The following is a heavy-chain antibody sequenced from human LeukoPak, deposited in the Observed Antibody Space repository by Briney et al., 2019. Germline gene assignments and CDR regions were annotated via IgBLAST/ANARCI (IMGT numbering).Heavy chain of an antibody. CDR3: AKDRDSGSSGGDAFDI. D-gene: IGHD1-26*01. CDR1: GFTFSSYG. Sequence: GRSLRLSCAASGFTFSSYGMHWVRQAPGKGPEWVAVISYDGSNKYYVDSVKGRFTISRDNSKNTLYLQMNSLRAEDTAVYYCAKDRDSGSSGGDAFDIWGQGTMVTVSS. J-gene: IGHJ3*02. CDR2: ISYDGSNK. V-gene: IGHV3-30*18.